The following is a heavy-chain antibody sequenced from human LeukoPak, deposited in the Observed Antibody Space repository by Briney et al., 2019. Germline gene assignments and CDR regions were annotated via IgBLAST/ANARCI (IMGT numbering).Heavy chain of an antibody. CDR1: GYSIKSGYY. J-gene: IGHJ4*02. D-gene: IGHD5-18*01. V-gene: IGHV4-4*07. CDR3: AREQWIQLWLFDY. CDR2: IYTSGST. Sequence: PSETLSLTCAVSGYSIKSGYYWSWIRQPAGKGLEWIGRIYTSGSTNYNPSLKSRVTMSVDTSKNQFSLKLSSVTAADTAVYYCAREQWIQLWLFDYWGQGTLVTVSS.